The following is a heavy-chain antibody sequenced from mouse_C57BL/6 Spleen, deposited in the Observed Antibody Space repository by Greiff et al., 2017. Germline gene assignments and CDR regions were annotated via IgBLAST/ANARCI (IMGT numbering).Heavy chain of an antibody. CDR1: GYSFTGYY. J-gene: IGHJ4*01. V-gene: IGHV1-31*01. D-gene: IGHD2-5*01. Sequence: EVQLQQSGPELVKPGASVKISCKASGYSFTGYYMHWVKQSHGNILDWIGYIYPYNGVSSYNQKFKGTATLTVDKSSSTAYMELRSLTSEDSAVYYCARGSYYSNSYDAMDYWGQGTSVTVSS. CDR3: ARGSYYSNSYDAMDY. CDR2: IYPYNGVS.